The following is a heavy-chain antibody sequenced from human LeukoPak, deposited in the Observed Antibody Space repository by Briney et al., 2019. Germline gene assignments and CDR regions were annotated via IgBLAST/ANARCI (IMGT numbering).Heavy chain of an antibody. J-gene: IGHJ5*02. CDR1: GFTFSSYW. CDR2: IKQDGSEK. D-gene: IGHD3-3*01. V-gene: IGHV3-7*04. CDR3: ARVYYASWSGQPLSQHWLDP. Sequence: GGSLRLSCVASGFTFSSYWMSWVRQAPGKGLEWVANIKQDGSEKWYVDSVKGRFTISIDNAKNSLYLQMNSLRAEDTAVYYCARVYYASWSGQPLSQHWLDPWGQGTLVTVSS.